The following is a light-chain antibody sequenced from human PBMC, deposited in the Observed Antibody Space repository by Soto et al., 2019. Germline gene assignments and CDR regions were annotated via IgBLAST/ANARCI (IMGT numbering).Light chain of an antibody. J-gene: IGLJ1*01. V-gene: IGLV2-14*03. Sequence: QSVLTQPASVSGSPGQSITIPCTGTSNDIGGYNYVSWYQQFPGKAPKLIIYYVTNRPSGVSFRFSGSKSGNTASLTISGLQAEDEAGYHFSSCSSTSTRRVFGAGTK. CDR3: SSCSSTSTRRV. CDR1: SNDIGGYNY. CDR2: YVT.